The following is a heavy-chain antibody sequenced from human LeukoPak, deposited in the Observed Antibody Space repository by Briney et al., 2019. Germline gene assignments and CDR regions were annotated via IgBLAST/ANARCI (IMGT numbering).Heavy chain of an antibody. CDR3: ARHALSYYDFWSGYLDSYYFDY. CDR2: ISSSGSTI. CDR1: GFTFSDYY. V-gene: IGHV3-11*01. Sequence: GGSLRLSCAASGFTFSDYYMSWIRQAPGKGLEWVSYISSSGSTIYYADSVKGRFTISRDNAKNSLYLQMNSLRAEDTAVYYCARHALSYYDFWSGYLDSYYFDYWGQGTLVTVSS. D-gene: IGHD3-3*01. J-gene: IGHJ4*02.